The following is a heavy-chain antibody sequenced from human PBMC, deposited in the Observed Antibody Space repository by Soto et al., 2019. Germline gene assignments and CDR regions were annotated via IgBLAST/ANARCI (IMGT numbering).Heavy chain of an antibody. J-gene: IGHJ6*02. V-gene: IGHV3-21*01. CDR1: GFTFSIYA. CDR3: ARVGQYYYNVMDV. CDR2: ISSSSSSI. Sequence: EVQLVESGGGLVKPGGSLRLSCAASGFTFSIYAMTWVRQAPGKGLEWVSSISSSSSSIFYADSVKGRFTISRDNAENSLYLQMNSLRAEDTAVYYCARVGQYYYNVMDVWGHGTTVTVSS.